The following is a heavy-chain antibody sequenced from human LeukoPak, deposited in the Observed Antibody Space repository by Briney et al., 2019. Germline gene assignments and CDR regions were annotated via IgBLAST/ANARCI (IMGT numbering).Heavy chain of an antibody. CDR3: ARDMPFGVY. V-gene: IGHV3-48*01. Sequence: GGSLRLSCAASGFTFSSNSMNWVRQAPGKGLEWVSYISSGSGTIYYADFVKGRFTVSRDNAQNSLFLQMNSLRAEDTAVYYCARDMPFGVYWGQGTLVTVSS. CDR1: GFTFSSNS. D-gene: IGHD3-16*01. CDR2: ISSGSGTI. J-gene: IGHJ4*02.